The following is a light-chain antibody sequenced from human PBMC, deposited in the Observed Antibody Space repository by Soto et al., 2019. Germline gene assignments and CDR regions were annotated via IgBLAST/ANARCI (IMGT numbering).Light chain of an antibody. V-gene: IGLV2-8*01. CDR3: SSYAGSNNLV. CDR2: EVS. Sequence: QSVLTQPPSASGSPGQSVTISCTGTSSDVGGYNYVSWYQQHQGKAPKLMIYEVSERPSGVPDRFSGSKSGNTASLTVSGLQAEDEADYYCSSYAGSNNLVFGGGTKVTVL. CDR1: SSDVGGYNY. J-gene: IGLJ2*01.